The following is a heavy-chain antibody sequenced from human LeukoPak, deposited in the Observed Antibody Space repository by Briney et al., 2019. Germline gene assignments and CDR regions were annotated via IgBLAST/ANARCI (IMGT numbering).Heavy chain of an antibody. J-gene: IGHJ4*02. CDR2: VYYSGST. D-gene: IGHD3-10*01. Sequence: SPTLSLTCTVSGGSIVSHCYNSARHPPEKGLEWIECVYYSGSTNYNPSLKSRVTISVDTSKNQFALNLNSVTATDTAVYYCARGVRLWSQGTLVTVSS. CDR1: GGSIVSHC. CDR3: ARGVRL. V-gene: IGHV4-59*11.